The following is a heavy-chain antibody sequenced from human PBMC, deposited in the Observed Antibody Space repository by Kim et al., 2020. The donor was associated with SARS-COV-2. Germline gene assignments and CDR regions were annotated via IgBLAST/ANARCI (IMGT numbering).Heavy chain of an antibody. CDR3: TTIIYLRPSNGFDI. CDR2: IKSITEGGTT. Sequence: GGSLRLSCAASGFTLSNAWMSWVRQAPGKGLEWVGRIKSITEGGTTDYAAPVKGRFTISRDDSKTMLFLQMNSLKAADTAVYYCTTIIYLRPSNGFDIWG. V-gene: IGHV3-15*01. J-gene: IGHJ3*02. D-gene: IGHD3-3*01. CDR1: GFTLSNAW.